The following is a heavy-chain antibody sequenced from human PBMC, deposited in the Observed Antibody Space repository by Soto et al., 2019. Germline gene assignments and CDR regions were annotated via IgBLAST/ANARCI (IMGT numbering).Heavy chain of an antibody. CDR2: IYYSGST. Sequence: SETLSLTCTVSGGSISSYYWSWIRQPPGKGLEWIGYIYYSGSTNYNPSLKSRVTISVDTSKNQFSLKLSSVTAADTAVYYCARHVSDDFWSGYWFDPWGQGTLVTVSS. J-gene: IGHJ5*02. D-gene: IGHD3-3*01. CDR3: ARHVSDDFWSGYWFDP. CDR1: GGSISSYY. V-gene: IGHV4-59*08.